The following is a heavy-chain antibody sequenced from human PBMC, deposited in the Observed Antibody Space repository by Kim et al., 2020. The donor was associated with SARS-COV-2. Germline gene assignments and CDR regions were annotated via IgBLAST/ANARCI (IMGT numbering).Heavy chain of an antibody. Sequence: GGSLRLSCAASGFSFSDSFMNWIRQTPGRGLEWVAYIRGTGRNTKHAASVKGRVPISRDNAKNSLFLQMNGLRVEDSAVSYCARARSTTWAPFAPWGQGT. CDR1: GFSFSDSF. CDR2: IRGTGRNT. D-gene: IGHD2-2*01. CDR3: ARARSTTWAPFAP. J-gene: IGHJ5*02. V-gene: IGHV3-11*05.